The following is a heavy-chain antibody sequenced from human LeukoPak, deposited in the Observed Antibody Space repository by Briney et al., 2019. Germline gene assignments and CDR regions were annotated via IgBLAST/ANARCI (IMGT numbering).Heavy chain of an antibody. V-gene: IGHV4-31*03. CDR3: ASGDNDPLFDY. CDR2: IYYSGST. J-gene: IGHJ4*02. D-gene: IGHD1-1*01. Sequence: SSETLSLTCTVSGGSISSGGYYWSWIRQHPGKGLEWIGSIYYSGSTNYNPSLQGRVTISLDTSRNQFSLKLSSVTAADTAVYYCASGDNDPLFDYWGQGTLVTVSS. CDR1: GGSISSGGYY.